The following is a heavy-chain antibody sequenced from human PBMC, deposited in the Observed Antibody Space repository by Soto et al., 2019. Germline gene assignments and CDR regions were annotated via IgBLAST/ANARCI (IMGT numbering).Heavy chain of an antibody. Sequence: QVQLVQSGAEVKKPGSSVKVSCKASGGTFSTYTINWVRQAPGQGLEWMGRIIPLLDVTNNAQRFQGRVTIPADKSTSTVYMELPSLTSQDTAVYYCARDSGTVGYDDSWGQGTLVTVSS. D-gene: IGHD3-10*01. CDR2: IIPLLDVT. CDR3: ARDSGTVGYDDS. J-gene: IGHJ4*02. V-gene: IGHV1-69*08. CDR1: GGTFSTYT.